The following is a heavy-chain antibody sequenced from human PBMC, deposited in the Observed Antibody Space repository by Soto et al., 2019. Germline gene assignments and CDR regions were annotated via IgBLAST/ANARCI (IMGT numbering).Heavy chain of an antibody. CDR3: AKDRGWSSADLEY. V-gene: IGHV3-30*18. J-gene: IGHJ4*02. Sequence: QVQLVESGGGVVQPGSSLRLSCAASGFNFSSFGMHWVRQAPGKGLEWVALMSYDGSSKYYQDSLMGRFTISRDKSKNTLYLQMSSLRVEDTAVYYCAKDRGWSSADLEYWGQGTLVTVSS. CDR2: MSYDGSSK. CDR1: GFNFSSFG. D-gene: IGHD6-19*01.